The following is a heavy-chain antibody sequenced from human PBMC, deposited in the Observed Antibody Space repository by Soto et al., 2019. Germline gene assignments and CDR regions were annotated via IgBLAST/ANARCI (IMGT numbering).Heavy chain of an antibody. J-gene: IGHJ6*02. CDR2: IYTSGTT. V-gene: IGHV4-4*07. Sequence: SETLSLTCTVSGGSIRSYYWSWIRQPAGKALEWVGRIYTSGTTNYNPSLKSRVTILLDTSKNQFSLKLSSVTAADTAVYYCAREGASGSGMDAWGQGTTVTVSS. CDR1: GGSIRSYY. D-gene: IGHD1-26*01. CDR3: AREGASGSGMDA.